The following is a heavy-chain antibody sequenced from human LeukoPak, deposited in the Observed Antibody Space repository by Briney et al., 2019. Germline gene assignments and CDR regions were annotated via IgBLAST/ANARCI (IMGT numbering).Heavy chain of an antibody. J-gene: IGHJ4*02. D-gene: IGHD3-10*01. V-gene: IGHV4-59*01. CDR2: IYYSGST. CDR3: ARELGPGSGIDY. CDR1: GGSISSYY. Sequence: KTSETLSLTCTVSGGSISSYYWSWIRQPPGKGLEWIGYIYYSGSTNYNPSLKSRVTISVDTSKNQFSLKLSSVTAADTAVYYCARELGPGSGIDYWGQGTPATVSS.